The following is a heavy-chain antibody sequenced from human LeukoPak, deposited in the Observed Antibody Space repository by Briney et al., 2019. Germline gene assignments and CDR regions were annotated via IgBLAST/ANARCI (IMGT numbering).Heavy chain of an antibody. Sequence: GGSLRLSCAASGFTFSSYSMNWVRQAPGKGLEWVSSISSSSSYIYYADSVKGRFTISRDNAKNSLYLQMNSLRAEDTAVYYCAKHRSYTSKSIDYWGPGTLVTVSS. CDR1: GFTFSSYS. V-gene: IGHV3-21*01. CDR2: ISSSSSYI. J-gene: IGHJ4*02. D-gene: IGHD3-16*01. CDR3: AKHRSYTSKSIDY.